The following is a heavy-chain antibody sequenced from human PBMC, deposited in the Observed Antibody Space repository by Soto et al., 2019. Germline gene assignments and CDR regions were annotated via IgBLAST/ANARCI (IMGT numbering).Heavy chain of an antibody. CDR1: GYSISSSNW. CDR3: ARREIQGPIDY. Sequence: QVQLQESGPGLVKPSDTLSLTCAVSGYSISSSNWWGWIRQPPGKGLEWIGYIYYSGTTYYNPFLKCRVTMSVDTSKNQFSLKLTSVTAVDTAVYYCARREIQGPIDYWGQGTLVTVSS. D-gene: IGHD1-26*01. J-gene: IGHJ4*02. CDR2: IYYSGTT. V-gene: IGHV4-28*01.